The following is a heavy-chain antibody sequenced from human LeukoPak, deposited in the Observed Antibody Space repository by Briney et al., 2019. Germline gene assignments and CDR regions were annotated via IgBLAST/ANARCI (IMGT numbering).Heavy chain of an antibody. CDR2: ISGSGGST. V-gene: IGHV3-23*01. CDR3: AKDVEQWLFPGGWFDP. Sequence: GGSLRLSCAASGFTFSSYAMSWVRQAPGKGLERVSAISGSGGSTYYADSVKGRFTISRDNSKNTLYLQMNSLRAEDTAVYYCAKDVEQWLFPGGWFDPWGQGTLVTVSS. CDR1: GFTFSSYA. J-gene: IGHJ5*02. D-gene: IGHD6-19*01.